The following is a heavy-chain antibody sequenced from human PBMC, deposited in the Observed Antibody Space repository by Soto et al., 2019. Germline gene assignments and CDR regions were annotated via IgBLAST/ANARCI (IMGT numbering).Heavy chain of an antibody. D-gene: IGHD3-9*01. CDR1: GCTFGSYA. J-gene: IGHJ4*02. V-gene: IGHV3-23*01. Sequence: EVQLLESGGGLVQPGGSLRLSCAASGCTFGSYAMSWVRQAPGKGLEWVSAISGSGGSTYYADSVKGRFTISRDNSKNTLYLQMNSLRAEDTAVHYYAKYRADWFPSNGLFDYWGQGTLVTVSS. CDR3: AKYRADWFPSNGLFDY. CDR2: ISGSGGST.